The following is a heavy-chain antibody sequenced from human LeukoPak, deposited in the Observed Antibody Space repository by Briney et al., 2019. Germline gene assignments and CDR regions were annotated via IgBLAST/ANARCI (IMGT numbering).Heavy chain of an antibody. CDR1: GYTFTSYD. CDR3: ARGPPNWGYDY. CDR2: MSPNSGDT. V-gene: IGHV1-8*01. J-gene: IGHJ4*02. D-gene: IGHD7-27*01. Sequence: ASVKVSCKASGYTFTSYDFNWVRQATGQRPEWMGWMSPNSGDTGYAQKFQDRVTMTRNTSISTAYMELSSLRSDYTAVYYCARGPPNWGYDYWGPGTLVTVSS.